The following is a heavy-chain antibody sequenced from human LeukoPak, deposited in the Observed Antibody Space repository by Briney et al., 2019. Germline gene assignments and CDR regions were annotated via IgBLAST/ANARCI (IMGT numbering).Heavy chain of an antibody. CDR3: ASDRVFYGLDV. V-gene: IGHV3-21*01. CDR2: ISSSSSYI. J-gene: IGHJ6*02. CDR1: GFTFSSYS. Sequence: GGSLRLSCAASGFTFSSYSMNWVRQAPGKGLEWVSSISSSSSYIYYADSVKSRFTISRDNAKNSLYLQMNSLRPEDTAIYYCASDRVFYGLDVWGQGTTVTVSS.